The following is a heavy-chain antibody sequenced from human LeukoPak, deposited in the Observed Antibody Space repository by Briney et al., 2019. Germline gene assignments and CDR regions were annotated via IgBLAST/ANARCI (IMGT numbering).Heavy chain of an antibody. Sequence: SETLSLTCAVYGGSFSGYYWSWIRQPPGKGLEWIGEIINSGSTNYNPSLKSRVTISVDTSKNQFSLKLSSVTAADTAVYYCARRRGAALSRITYYFDYWGQGTLVTVSS. CDR3: ARRRGAALSRITYYFDY. V-gene: IGHV4-34*12. CDR1: GGSFSGYY. D-gene: IGHD1-14*01. J-gene: IGHJ4*02. CDR2: IINSGST.